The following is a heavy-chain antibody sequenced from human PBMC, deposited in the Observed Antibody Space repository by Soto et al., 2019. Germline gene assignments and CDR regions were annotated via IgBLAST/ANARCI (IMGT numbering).Heavy chain of an antibody. CDR3: ARDSGYCSGGSCYSDWFDP. D-gene: IGHD2-15*01. Sequence: EWMGIINPSGGSTSYAQKFQGRVTMTRDTSTSTVYMELSSLRSEDTAVYYCARDSGYCSGGSCYSDWFDPWGQGTLVTVSS. CDR2: INPSGGST. J-gene: IGHJ5*02. V-gene: IGHV1-46*03.